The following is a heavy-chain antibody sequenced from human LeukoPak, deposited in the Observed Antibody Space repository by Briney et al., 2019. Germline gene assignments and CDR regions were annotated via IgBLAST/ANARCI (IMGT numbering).Heavy chain of an antibody. CDR3: ARNDYYGSGSYGLFDY. J-gene: IGHJ4*02. CDR2: IYTTGTT. Sequence: SETLSLTCTVSGGSISSYYWNWIRQSAGRGLEWIGHIYTTGTTNCNPSLKSRVTISLDTSKNQFSLKLSSVTAADTAVYYCARNDYYGSGSYGLFDYWGQGTLVTVSS. V-gene: IGHV4-4*07. D-gene: IGHD3-10*01. CDR1: GGSISSYY.